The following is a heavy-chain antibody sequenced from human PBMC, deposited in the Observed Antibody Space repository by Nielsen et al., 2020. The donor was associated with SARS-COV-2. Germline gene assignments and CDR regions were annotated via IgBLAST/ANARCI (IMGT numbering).Heavy chain of an antibody. J-gene: IGHJ6*02. V-gene: IGHV3-11*04. CDR3: AREVRFLEWFSPMDV. Sequence: GGSLRLSCAASGFTFSDYYMSWIRQAPGKGLEWVSYISSSGSTIYYADSVKGRFTISRDNAKNSLYLQMNSLRAEDTAVYYCAREVRFLEWFSPMDVWGQGTTVTVSS. CDR2: ISSSGSTI. CDR1: GFTFSDYY. D-gene: IGHD3-3*01.